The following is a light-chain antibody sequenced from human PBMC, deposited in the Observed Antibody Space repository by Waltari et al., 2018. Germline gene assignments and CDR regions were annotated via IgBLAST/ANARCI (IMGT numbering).Light chain of an antibody. V-gene: IGKV1-33*01. CDR1: QDISNY. Sequence: DIQMTQSPSSLSASVGDRVTITCQASQDISNYVNWYQQKPGKAPKVLIYDASYLETGVPSRFSGSGYGTDFTLTISSLQPEDIATYYCQQYDILPHFGPGTKVDIK. J-gene: IGKJ3*01. CDR3: QQYDILPH. CDR2: DAS.